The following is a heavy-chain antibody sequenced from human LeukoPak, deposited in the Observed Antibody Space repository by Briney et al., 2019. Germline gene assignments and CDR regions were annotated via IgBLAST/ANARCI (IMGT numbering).Heavy chain of an antibody. D-gene: IGHD2-8*01. J-gene: IGHJ3*02. CDR1: GFTFSSYG. V-gene: IGHV3-33*01. Sequence: PGGSLRLSCAASGFTFSSYGMHWVRQAPGKGLEWVAVIWYDGSNKYYADSVKGRFTISRDNSKNTLYLQMNSLRAEDTAVYYCAREGNGRYCTNGVCYPTEADAFDIWGQGTMVTVSS. CDR3: AREGNGRYCTNGVCYPTEADAFDI. CDR2: IWYDGSNK.